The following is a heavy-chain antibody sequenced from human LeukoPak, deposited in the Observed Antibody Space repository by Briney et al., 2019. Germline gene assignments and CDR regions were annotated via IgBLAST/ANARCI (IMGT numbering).Heavy chain of an antibody. D-gene: IGHD3-10*01. Sequence: GGSLRLSCAASGFTFSSYSMNWVRQAPGKGLEWVSSISSSSSYIYYADSVKGRFTTSRGNTKNSLYLQMNSLRAEDTAVYYCARDYYGSGSYYLLYYFDYWGQGTLVTVSS. CDR2: ISSSSSYI. CDR3: ARDYYGSGSYYLLYYFDY. V-gene: IGHV3-21*01. J-gene: IGHJ4*02. CDR1: GFTFSSYS.